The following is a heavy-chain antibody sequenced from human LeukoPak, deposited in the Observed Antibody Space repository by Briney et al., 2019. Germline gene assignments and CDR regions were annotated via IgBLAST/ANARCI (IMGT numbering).Heavy chain of an antibody. Sequence: ASVKVSCKASGYTFTDYYMHWVRQAPGQGLEWMGWINPNSGGAYFARKFQGRVTMTRDTSISTAYMELSSLTSDDTAVYFCAKDRGFCSSSTRYTAFWGQGTLVTVSS. CDR2: INPNSGGA. CDR3: AKDRGFCSSSTRYTAF. V-gene: IGHV1-2*02. J-gene: IGHJ4*02. D-gene: IGHD2-2*02. CDR1: GYTFTDYY.